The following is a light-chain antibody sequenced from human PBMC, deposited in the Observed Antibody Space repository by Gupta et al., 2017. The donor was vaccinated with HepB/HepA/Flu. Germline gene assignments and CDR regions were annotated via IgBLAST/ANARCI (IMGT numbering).Light chain of an antibody. CDR2: LNSDGSH. V-gene: IGLV4-69*01. CDR1: SGHSRYA. CDR3: QTGGTGTRV. J-gene: IGLJ3*02. Sequence: QLVLTQSPSASASLGASVKLTCTLSSGHSRYAIAWHQQQPKKGPRYFMKLNSDGSHSKGDGITDRFSGSSSAAARYLTISPRQAEDEDDYYWQTGGTGTRVFGGGTKRTVL.